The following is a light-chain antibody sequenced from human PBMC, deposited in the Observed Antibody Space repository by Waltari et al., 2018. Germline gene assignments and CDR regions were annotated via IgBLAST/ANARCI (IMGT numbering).Light chain of an antibody. Sequence: QSVLTQPPSVSAAPGQRVTISCSGGRSNIGNNYVSCYRQFPGPAPKLPIYENTERPSGIPGRFSGSKSGTSATLDITGLQAGDEADYYCGTWDSSLSGAVFGGGTHLTVL. CDR3: GTWDSSLSGAV. V-gene: IGLV1-51*02. CDR1: RSNIGNNY. J-gene: IGLJ7*01. CDR2: ENT.